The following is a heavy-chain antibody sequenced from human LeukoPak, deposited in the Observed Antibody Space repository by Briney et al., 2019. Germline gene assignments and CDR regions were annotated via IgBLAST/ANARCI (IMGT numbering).Heavy chain of an antibody. Sequence: ETLSLTCTASGGSITNTNYYWAWVRQPPGKGLEWVSVIYSGGSTYYADSVKGRFTISRDISKNTLYLQMNSLRAEDTAVYYCARHDWFDPWGQGTLVTVSS. CDR1: GGSITNTNYY. CDR2: IYSGGST. CDR3: ARHDWFDP. D-gene: IGHD3-3*01. V-gene: IGHV3-53*01. J-gene: IGHJ5*02.